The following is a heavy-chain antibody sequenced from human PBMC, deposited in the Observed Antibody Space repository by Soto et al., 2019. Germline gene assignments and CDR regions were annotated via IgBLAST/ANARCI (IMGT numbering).Heavy chain of an antibody. CDR1: GGSISSSSYY. D-gene: IGHD3-16*01. CDR3: ARFSPLRKYYASNPGWFDP. CDR2: IYYSGST. J-gene: IGHJ5*02. Sequence: SETLSLTCTVSGGSISSSSYYWGWIRQPPGKGLEWIGSIYYSGSTYYNLSLKSRVTISVDTSKNQFSLKLSSVTAADTAVYFCARFSPLRKYYASNPGWFDPWGQGIMVTVSS. V-gene: IGHV4-39*01.